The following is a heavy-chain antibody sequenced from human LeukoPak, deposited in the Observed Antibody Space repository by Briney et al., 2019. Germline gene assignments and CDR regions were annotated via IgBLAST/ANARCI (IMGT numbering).Heavy chain of an antibody. D-gene: IGHD2-8*01. J-gene: IGHJ4*02. CDR3: SRENGAFSPFGH. CDR2: VSLSGLT. CDR1: GGSITSTNW. Sequence: SETLSLTCGVSGGSITSTNWWSWVRQPLGQGLEWIGEVSLSGLTNYNPSLSSRVIMALDTSKNHLSLHLTSVTAADTAVYYCSRENGAFSPFGHWGQGYLVTVLS. V-gene: IGHV4-4*02.